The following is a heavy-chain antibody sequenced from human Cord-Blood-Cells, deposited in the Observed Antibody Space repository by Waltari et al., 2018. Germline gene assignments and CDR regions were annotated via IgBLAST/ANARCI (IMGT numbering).Heavy chain of an antibody. CDR2: IIPILGIA. J-gene: IGHJ3*02. D-gene: IGHD3-10*01. V-gene: IGHV1-69*09. CDR3: ASSEWGSGSYDAFDI. Sequence: QVQLVQSGAEVKKPGSSVKVSCKASGGTFSSYAISWVRPAPGQGLEWMGRIIPILGIANYAQKFQGRVTITADKSTSTAYMELSSLRSEDTAVYYCASSEWGSGSYDAFDIWGQGTMVTVSS. CDR1: GGTFSSYA.